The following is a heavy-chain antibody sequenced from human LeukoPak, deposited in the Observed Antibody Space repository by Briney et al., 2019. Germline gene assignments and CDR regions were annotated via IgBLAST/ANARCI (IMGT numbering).Heavy chain of an antibody. CDR3: ARDLVVYSIHNDY. J-gene: IGHJ4*02. CDR2: IKQDGSEK. CDR1: GFTFSTYW. D-gene: IGHD2-8*02. Sequence: LAGGSLRLSCAASGFTFSTYWMTWVRQAPGKGLEWVANIKQDGSEKYYVDSVKGRFTISRDNAKNSLYLQMNSLRAEDTAVYYCARDLVVYSIHNDYWGQGTLVTVSS. V-gene: IGHV3-7*01.